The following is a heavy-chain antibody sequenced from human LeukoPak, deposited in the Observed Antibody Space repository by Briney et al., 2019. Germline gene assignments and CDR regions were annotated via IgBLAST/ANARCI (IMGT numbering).Heavy chain of an antibody. D-gene: IGHD2-2*01. V-gene: IGHV4-30-4*08. J-gene: IGHJ4*02. CDR3: ASRSSSSIDY. Sequence: SQTLSLTCTVSGGSIGSGDYYWSWIRQPPGKGLEWIGYIYYSGSTYYNPSLKSRVTISVDMSKNQFSLKLSSVTAADTAVYYCASRSSSSIDYWGQGTLVTVSS. CDR2: IYYSGST. CDR1: GGSIGSGDYY.